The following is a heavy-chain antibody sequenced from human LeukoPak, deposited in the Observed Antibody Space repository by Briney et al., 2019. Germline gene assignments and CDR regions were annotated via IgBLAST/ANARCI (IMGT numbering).Heavy chain of an antibody. CDR3: AKRGLYDILTGYYNAPFDY. D-gene: IGHD3-9*01. Sequence: GGSLRLFCAASGFTFSSYGMHWVRQAPGKGLEWVAFIRYDGSNKYYADSVKGRFTISRDNSKNTLYLQMNSLRAEDTAVYYCAKRGLYDILTGYYNAPFDYWGQGTLVTVSS. CDR2: IRYDGSNK. V-gene: IGHV3-30*02. CDR1: GFTFSSYG. J-gene: IGHJ4*02.